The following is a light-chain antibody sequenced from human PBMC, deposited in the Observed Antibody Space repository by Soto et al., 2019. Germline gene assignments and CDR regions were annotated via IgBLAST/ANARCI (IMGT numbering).Light chain of an antibody. Sequence: EIVLTQSPGTLSLFPGERATLSCRASQSVSSTYFAWYRQKPGQPPRLLIYGASKRATGVPDRFSGSGSGTDFTLTIRRLEPADFAVYCCQQYTSSPPGFTFGPGTTVEIK. CDR2: GAS. J-gene: IGKJ3*01. CDR3: QQYTSSPPGFT. CDR1: QSVSSTY. V-gene: IGKV3-20*01.